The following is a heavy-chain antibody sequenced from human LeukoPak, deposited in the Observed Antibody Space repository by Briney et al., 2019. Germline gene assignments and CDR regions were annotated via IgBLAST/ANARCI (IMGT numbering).Heavy chain of an antibody. D-gene: IGHD5-12*01. CDR3: ASLIVATIQYYYYGMDV. CDR1: GFTFSHYY. Sequence: GGSLRLSCVTSGFTFSHYYMTWIRQAPGKGLEWVSYISGTGNKEYYADSVKGRFTISRDNAKNSLYLQMNSLRAEDTAVYYCASLIVATIQYYYYGMDVWGQGTTVTVSS. CDR2: ISGTGNKE. V-gene: IGHV3-11*04. J-gene: IGHJ6*02.